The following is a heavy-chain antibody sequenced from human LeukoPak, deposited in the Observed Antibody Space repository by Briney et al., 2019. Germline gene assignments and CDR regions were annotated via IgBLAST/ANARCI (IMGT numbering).Heavy chain of an antibody. J-gene: IGHJ5*02. D-gene: IGHD1-26*01. CDR3: APGSTGGNRGSWFDP. CDR2: IYYSVNT. V-gene: IGHV4-59*05. Sequence: PGGSLRLSCAASGFTFSAYGINWVRQPPGKGLEWIGSIYYSVNTYYNPSLRGRVTISADTSKNQVSLKVTAVTAADTAVYYCAPGSTGGNRGSWFDPWGQGTLVTVSS. CDR1: GFTFSAYG.